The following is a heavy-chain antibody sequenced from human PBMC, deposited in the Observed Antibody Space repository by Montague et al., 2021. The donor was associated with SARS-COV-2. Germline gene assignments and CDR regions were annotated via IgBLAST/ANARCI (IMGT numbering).Heavy chain of an antibody. CDR2: IYYSGST. J-gene: IGHJ4*02. D-gene: IGHD6-19*01. Sequence: SEPLSLTCTVSGGSISTSPYFWGWIRQPPGKGLEWIGSIYYSGSTYYNPSLKSRVAISIDTSENQFSLKLSSVTAADTAVYYCARGNRIAVAGTDFDYWGQGTLVTVSS. V-gene: IGHV4-39*07. CDR1: GGSISTSPYF. CDR3: ARGNRIAVAGTDFDY.